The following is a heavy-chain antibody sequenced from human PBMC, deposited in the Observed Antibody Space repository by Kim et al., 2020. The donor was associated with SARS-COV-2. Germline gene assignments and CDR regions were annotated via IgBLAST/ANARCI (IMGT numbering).Heavy chain of an antibody. D-gene: IGHD6-13*01. V-gene: IGHV3-23*01. J-gene: IGHJ5*02. Sequence: GGSLRLSCAASGFTFSSYAMSWVRQAPGKGLEWVSAISGSGGSTYYADSVKGRFTISRDNSKNTLYLQMNSLRAEDTAVYYCAKHYSSSWYSWFDPGAREPWSPSPQ. CDR2: ISGSGGST. CDR3: AKHYSSSWYSWFDP. CDR1: GFTFSSYA.